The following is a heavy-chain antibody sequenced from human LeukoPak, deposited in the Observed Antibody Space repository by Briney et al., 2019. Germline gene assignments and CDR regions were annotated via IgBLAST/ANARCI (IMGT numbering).Heavy chain of an antibody. CDR2: ISAYNGNT. CDR1: GYTFTSYG. CDR3: ARLGYCSSTSCYDWYFDL. Sequence: VASVTVSCKASGYTFTSYGISWVRQAPGQGLEWMGWISAYNGNTNYAQKLQGRVTMTTDTSTSTAYMELRSLRSDDTAVYYCARLGYCSSTSCYDWYFDLWGRGTLVTVSS. J-gene: IGHJ2*01. D-gene: IGHD2-2*01. V-gene: IGHV1-18*01.